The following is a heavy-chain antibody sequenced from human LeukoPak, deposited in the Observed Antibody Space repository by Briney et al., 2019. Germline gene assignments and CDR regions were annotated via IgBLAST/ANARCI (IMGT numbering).Heavy chain of an antibody. V-gene: IGHV3-7*01. CDR2: IKQDGSEK. CDR3: ARDPRVGYCSSSSCQGGYNYFDP. D-gene: IGHD2-2*01. CDR1: GFTFSTYW. Sequence: PGGSLRLSCAASGFTFSTYWMNWVRQAPGKGLEWVANIKQDGSEKSYVDSVKGRFTISRDNAKNSLYLQLTSLRAEDTAIYYCARDPRVGYCSSSSCQGGYNYFDPRGQGTLVTVSS. J-gene: IGHJ5*02.